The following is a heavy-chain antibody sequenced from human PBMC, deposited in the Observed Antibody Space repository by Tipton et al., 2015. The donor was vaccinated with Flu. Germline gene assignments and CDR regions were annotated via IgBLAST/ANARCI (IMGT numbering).Heavy chain of an antibody. J-gene: IGHJ2*01. CDR1: GGSISTSGYF. Sequence: LSCTVSGGSISTSGYFWGWIRQPPGKGLEWIGSVYYSGGTHHNPSLKSRVSISGDTSKNQFSLKLTYVTAADTAVYYCGAVTPGHWYFDLWGRGTLVTVSS. CDR2: VYYSGGT. D-gene: IGHD4-17*01. V-gene: IGHV4-39*07. CDR3: GAVTPGHWYFDL.